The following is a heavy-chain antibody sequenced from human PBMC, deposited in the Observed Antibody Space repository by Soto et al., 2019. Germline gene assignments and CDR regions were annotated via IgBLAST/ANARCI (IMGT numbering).Heavy chain of an antibody. D-gene: IGHD2-2*01. Sequence: EVQLVESGGGLVQPGRSLRLSCAASGFSFDDYAMHWVRQAPGKGLEWVSGISWNSGDIDYADSVKGLFTISRDNAKNSLYLQMNTLRAEDTALYFCAKDSCSSTRCYPGGMDVWGQGPTVTVSS. CDR1: GFSFDDYA. J-gene: IGHJ6*02. V-gene: IGHV3-9*01. CDR3: AKDSCSSTRCYPGGMDV. CDR2: ISWNSGDI.